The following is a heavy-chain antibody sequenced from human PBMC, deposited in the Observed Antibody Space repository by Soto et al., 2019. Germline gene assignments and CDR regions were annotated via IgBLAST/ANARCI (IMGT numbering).Heavy chain of an antibody. J-gene: IGHJ5*02. D-gene: IGHD2-8*02. V-gene: IGHV3-23*01. Sequence: EVQLLESGGGLVQPGGSLRLSCAGSGFTFSSYAMSWVRQAPGKGLEWVSGISDSDGSTYYADSVKGRFTISRDNSNNTLYLQANSLRAEDTAVYYCAKGQAGGNGMGLFDPWGQGTLVTVSS. CDR3: AKGQAGGNGMGLFDP. CDR2: ISDSDGST. CDR1: GFTFSSYA.